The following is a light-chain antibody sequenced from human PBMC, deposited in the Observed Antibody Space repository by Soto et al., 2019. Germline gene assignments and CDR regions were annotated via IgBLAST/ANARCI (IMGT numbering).Light chain of an antibody. CDR3: FSFTTTSTHV. Sequence: QSALTQPPSAPGSPGQSVTLSCTGTSSDVGRYNYVSWYQQHPGKAPKLLIYGVTQRPSGVPDRFSASKSGNTASLTVSGLQDEDEAEYFCFSFTTTSTHVFGTVTKVTVL. V-gene: IGLV2-8*01. J-gene: IGLJ1*01. CDR1: SSDVGRYNY. CDR2: GVT.